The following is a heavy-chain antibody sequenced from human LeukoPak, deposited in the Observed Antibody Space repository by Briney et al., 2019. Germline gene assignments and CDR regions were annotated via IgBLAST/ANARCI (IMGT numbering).Heavy chain of an antibody. CDR2: ISYDGSNK. Sequence: GRSLRLSCAASGFTFSSYGMHWVRQAPGKGLEWVAVISYDGSNKYYADSVKGRFTISRDNSKNTLYLQMNSLRAEDAAVYYCARYCSSTSCRDAFDIWGQGTMVTVSS. CDR3: ARYCSSTSCRDAFDI. J-gene: IGHJ3*02. V-gene: IGHV3-30*03. CDR1: GFTFSSYG. D-gene: IGHD2-2*01.